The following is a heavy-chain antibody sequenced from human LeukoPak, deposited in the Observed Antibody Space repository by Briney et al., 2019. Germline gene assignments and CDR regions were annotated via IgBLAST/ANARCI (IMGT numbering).Heavy chain of an antibody. CDR1: GFPFSNYW. CDR2: IRKDGGET. D-gene: IGHD6-19*01. V-gene: IGHV3-7*03. CDR3: ARHTSGQPFDY. J-gene: IGHJ4*02. Sequence: GGSLRLSCAASGFPFSNYWMNWVRQAPGNALEWVAYIRKDGGETYYVDSVKGRFIISRDNAKNSLYLQMNSLRAEDTAVYYCARHTSGQPFDYWGQGTLVTVSS.